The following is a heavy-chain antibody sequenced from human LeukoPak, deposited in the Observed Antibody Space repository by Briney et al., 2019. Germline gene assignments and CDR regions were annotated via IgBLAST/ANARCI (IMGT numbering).Heavy chain of an antibody. D-gene: IGHD3-10*01. CDR1: GFTFSSYG. CDR3: ANEKRSRVYGSGSYYKGYYYYMDV. J-gene: IGHJ6*03. Sequence: GGSLRLSCAASGFTFSSYGMHWVRQAPGKGLEWVAFIRYDGSNKYYADSVKGRFTISRDNSKNTLYLQMNSLRAEDTAVYYCANEKRSRVYGSGSYYKGYYYYMDVWGKGTTVTISS. V-gene: IGHV3-30*02. CDR2: IRYDGSNK.